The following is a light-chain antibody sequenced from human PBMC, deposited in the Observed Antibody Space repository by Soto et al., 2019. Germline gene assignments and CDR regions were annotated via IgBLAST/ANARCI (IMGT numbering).Light chain of an antibody. CDR3: QQHFGSPFT. Sequence: EIVLTQSPGTLSLSPGERASLSCRASQSVNSNYLAWYQQKPGQAPRLLIHDASSRATGIPDRFSGSGSGTDFTLTINRLEPEDCAVYYCQQHFGSPFTFGPGTKVDIK. V-gene: IGKV3-20*01. CDR2: DAS. J-gene: IGKJ3*01. CDR1: QSVNSNY.